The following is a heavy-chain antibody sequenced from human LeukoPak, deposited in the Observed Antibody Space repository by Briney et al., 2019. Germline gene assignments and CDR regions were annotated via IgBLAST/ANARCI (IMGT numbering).Heavy chain of an antibody. J-gene: IGHJ4*02. V-gene: IGHV4-59*01. Sequence: SETLSLTCTVSGGSISSYYWSWIRQPPGKGLEWIGYIYYSGSTNYNPSLKSRVTISIDTSKNQFSLKLSSVTAADTAVYYCARGGGGGYNFDYWGQGTLVTGSS. D-gene: IGHD5-24*01. CDR3: ARGGGGGYNFDY. CDR2: IYYSGST. CDR1: GGSISSYY.